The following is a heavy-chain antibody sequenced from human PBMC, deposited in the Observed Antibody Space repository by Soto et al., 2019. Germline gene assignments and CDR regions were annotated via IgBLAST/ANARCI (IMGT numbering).Heavy chain of an antibody. CDR3: AKINRPIEYNKSSGWGYYYYFGMDV. J-gene: IGHJ6*02. CDR2: ISFDGKNE. D-gene: IGHD6-6*01. CDR1: GFTFSSYG. V-gene: IGHV3-30*18. Sequence: GGSLRLSCAASGFTFSSYGMHWVRQTPGEGLEWVAVISFDGKNEFYADSVKGRFTISRDNSKNTLYLQVNSLRAEDTAVYYCAKINRPIEYNKSSGWGYYYYFGMDVWGQGTTVTVSS.